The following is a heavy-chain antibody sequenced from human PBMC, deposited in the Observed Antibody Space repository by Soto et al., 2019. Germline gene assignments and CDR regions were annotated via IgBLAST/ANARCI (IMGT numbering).Heavy chain of an antibody. V-gene: IGHV3-21*01. Sequence: EVQLVESGGGLVKPGGSLRLSCAASGFTFSSYSMNWVRQAPGKGLEWVSSISSSSSCIYYADSVKGRFTISRDNAKNSLYLQMNSLRAEDTAVYYCARGASGLRLGELSLAAFDYWGQGTLVTVSS. J-gene: IGHJ4*02. CDR1: GFTFSSYS. CDR3: ARGASGLRLGELSLAAFDY. CDR2: ISSSSSCI. D-gene: IGHD3-16*02.